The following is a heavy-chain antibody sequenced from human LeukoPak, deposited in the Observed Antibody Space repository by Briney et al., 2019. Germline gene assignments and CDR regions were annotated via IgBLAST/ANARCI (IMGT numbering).Heavy chain of an antibody. D-gene: IGHD6-13*01. CDR2: NYTSGST. Sequence: PSQTLSLPCTVSGGSISRASYYWSWSPKPAGKGLEWIGRNYTSGSTNYNPYLKIQLTISVAPSKTQFSLKLCSVTAADTGVYYCAMRERLAAAFVYWGQGTLVTASS. CDR1: GGSISRASYY. J-gene: IGHJ4*02. V-gene: IGHV4-61*02. CDR3: AMRERLAAAFVY.